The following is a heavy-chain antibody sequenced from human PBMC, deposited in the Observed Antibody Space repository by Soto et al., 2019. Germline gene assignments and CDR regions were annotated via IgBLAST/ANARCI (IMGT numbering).Heavy chain of an antibody. D-gene: IGHD1-1*01. Sequence: PSETLSLTCTVSGGSISSSSYYWGWIRQPPGKGLEWIGSIYYSGSTYYNPSLKSRVTISVDTSKNQFSLKLSSVTAADTAVYYCARISPTYNDAFAIWGQGTMVTVSS. CDR2: IYYSGST. CDR1: GGSISSSSYY. V-gene: IGHV4-39*01. CDR3: ARISPTYNDAFAI. J-gene: IGHJ3*02.